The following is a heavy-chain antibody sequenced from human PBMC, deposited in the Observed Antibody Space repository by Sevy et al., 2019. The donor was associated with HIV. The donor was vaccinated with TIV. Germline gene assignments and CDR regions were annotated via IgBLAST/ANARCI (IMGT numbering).Heavy chain of an antibody. J-gene: IGHJ3*02. Sequence: SETLSLTCAVYGGSFSGYYWSWIRQPPGKGLEWIGEINHSGSTNYNPSLKSRVTISVDTSKHQFSLKLSSVTAADTAVYYCARHCGSTSCSHAFDIWGQGTMVTVSS. D-gene: IGHD2-2*01. CDR3: ARHCGSTSCSHAFDI. CDR1: GGSFSGYY. CDR2: INHSGST. V-gene: IGHV4-34*01.